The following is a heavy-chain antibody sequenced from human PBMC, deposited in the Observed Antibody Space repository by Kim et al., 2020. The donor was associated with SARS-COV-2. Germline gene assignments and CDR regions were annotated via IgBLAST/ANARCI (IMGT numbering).Heavy chain of an antibody. J-gene: IGHJ4*02. CDR1: GGTFSSYA. D-gene: IGHD3-9*01. CDR2: IIPIFGTA. V-gene: IGHV1-69*13. Sequence: SVKVSCKASGGTFSSYAISWVRQAPGQGLEWMGGIIPIFGTANYAQKFQGRVTITADESTSTAYMELSSLRSEDTAVYYCARYFDPRGPYFDYWGQGTLVTVSS. CDR3: ARYFDPRGPYFDY.